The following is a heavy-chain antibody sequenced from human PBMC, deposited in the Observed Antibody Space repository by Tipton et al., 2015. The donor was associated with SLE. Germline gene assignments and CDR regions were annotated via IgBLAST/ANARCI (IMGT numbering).Heavy chain of an antibody. D-gene: IGHD6-13*01. CDR2: ISSSSTYT. Sequence: QLVQSGGGLVQPGGSLRLSCAASGFTFSDYYMSWIRQAPGKGLEWVSYISSSSTYTNYADSVKGRFTISRDNAKNSLFLQMNSLRGEDTAVFYCARATDYSSSCYDAFDIWGQGTMVTVSS. J-gene: IGHJ3*02. CDR3: ARATDYSSSCYDAFDI. CDR1: GFTFSDYY. V-gene: IGHV3-11*06.